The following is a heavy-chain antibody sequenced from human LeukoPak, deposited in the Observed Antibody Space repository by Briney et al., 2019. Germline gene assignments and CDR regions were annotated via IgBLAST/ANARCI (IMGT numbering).Heavy chain of an antibody. V-gene: IGHV4-38-2*01. J-gene: IGHJ4*02. Sequence: SETLSLTCDVSGYSISSGYYWVWIRRPPGKGLEWIGEINHGGSANYNPSLESRVTISVDTSKNQFSLKLSSVTAADTAVYYCARHGRITIFRLGYYFDYWGQGTLVTVSS. CDR1: GYSISSGYY. CDR2: INHGGSA. D-gene: IGHD3-9*01. CDR3: ARHGRITIFRLGYYFDY.